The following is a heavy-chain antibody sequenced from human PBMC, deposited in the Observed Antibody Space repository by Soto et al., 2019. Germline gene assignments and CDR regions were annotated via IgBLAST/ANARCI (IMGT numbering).Heavy chain of an antibody. J-gene: IGHJ4*02. CDR1: GGTFSSYA. D-gene: IGHD2-15*01. CDR2: IIPIFGTA. CDR3: ARESRYCSGGSCYFLPGIDY. Sequence: QVQLVQSGAEVKKPGSSVKVSCKAFGGTFSSYAISWVRQAPGQGLEWMGGIIPIFGTANYAQKFQGRVTIPGDESTSTAYMELSSLRSEDTAVYYCARESRYCSGGSCYFLPGIDYWGQGTLVTVSS. V-gene: IGHV1-69*12.